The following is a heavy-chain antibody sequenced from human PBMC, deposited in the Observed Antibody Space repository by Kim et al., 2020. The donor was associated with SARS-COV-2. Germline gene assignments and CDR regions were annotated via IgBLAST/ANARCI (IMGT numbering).Heavy chain of an antibody. CDR3: ARDRSATVTFSDAFDI. J-gene: IGHJ3*02. Sequence: PKGRVTISVDTSKNQFSLKLSSVTAADTAVYYCARDRSATVTFSDAFDIWGQGTMVTVSS. V-gene: IGHV4-30-2*05. D-gene: IGHD4-17*01.